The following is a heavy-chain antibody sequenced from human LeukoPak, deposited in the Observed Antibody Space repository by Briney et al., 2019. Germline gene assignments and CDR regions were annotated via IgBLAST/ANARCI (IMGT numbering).Heavy chain of an antibody. D-gene: IGHD6-13*01. Sequence: GGSLRLSCAASGFTFSSYSMNWVRQAPGKGLEWVSSISSSSYIYCADSVKGRFTISRDNAKNPLYLQMNSLRAEDTAVYYCARGGAIAALPDDNWFDPWGQGTLVTVSS. CDR1: GFTFSSYS. CDR3: ARGGAIAALPDDNWFDP. J-gene: IGHJ5*02. CDR2: ISSSSYI. V-gene: IGHV3-21*01.